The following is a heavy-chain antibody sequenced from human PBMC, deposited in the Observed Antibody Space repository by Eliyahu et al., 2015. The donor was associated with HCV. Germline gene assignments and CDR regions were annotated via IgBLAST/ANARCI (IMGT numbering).Heavy chain of an antibody. V-gene: IGHV3-30*18. CDR3: AKATFCSSTSCYAYYYGMDV. J-gene: IGHJ6*02. D-gene: IGHD2-2*01. CDR1: GFTFSSYG. Sequence: QVQLVESGGGVVQPGRSLRLSCAASGFTFSSYGXXXVRQAPGKGLEWVAVISYDGSNKYYADSVXGRFTISRDNSKNTLYLQMNSLRAEDTAVYYCAKATFCSSTSCYAYYYGMDVWGQGTTVTVSS. CDR2: ISYDGSNK.